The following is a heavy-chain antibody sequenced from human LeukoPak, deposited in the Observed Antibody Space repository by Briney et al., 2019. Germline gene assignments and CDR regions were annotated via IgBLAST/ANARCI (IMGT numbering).Heavy chain of an antibody. CDR1: GDSISSSSFY. CDR2: VYYSGTT. Sequence: RTSETLSLTCTVSGDSISSSSFYWGWIRQPPGKGLEWIGSVYYSGTTYYNPSLKSRVTISVDTSKNQFSLKLSSVTAADSAVYYCARGRKWFGDAAGTHWFDPWGQGTLVIVSS. V-gene: IGHV4-39*07. CDR3: ARGRKWFGDAAGTHWFDP. J-gene: IGHJ5*02. D-gene: IGHD3-10*01.